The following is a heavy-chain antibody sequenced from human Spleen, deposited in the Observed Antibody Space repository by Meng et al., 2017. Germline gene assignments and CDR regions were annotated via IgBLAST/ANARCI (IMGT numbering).Heavy chain of an antibody. V-gene: IGHV3-23*04. CDR1: GFIFSSYA. Sequence: VQLVESGGGVVQPGRSLRLSCAASGFIFSSYAMNWVRQAPGKGLEWVSSISGSGYNTNYADSVKGRFTISRDNSKNTLYLQMNSLRAEDTALYYCVVGLVFDHWGQGTLVTVSS. J-gene: IGHJ5*02. CDR3: VVGLVFDH. D-gene: IGHD2-2*01. CDR2: ISGSGYNT.